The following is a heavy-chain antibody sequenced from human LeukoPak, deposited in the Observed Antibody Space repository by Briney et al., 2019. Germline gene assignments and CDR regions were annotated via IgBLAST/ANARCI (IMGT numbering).Heavy chain of an antibody. D-gene: IGHD3-22*01. J-gene: IGHJ4*02. V-gene: IGHV1-8*01. CDR3: ALHPAQTITMIVPGSY. Sequence: ASVKVSCKASGYTFTSYDINWVRQATGQGLEWMGWMNPNSGNTGYAQKFQGRVTMTRNTSISTAYMELSSLRSEDTAVYYCALHPAQTITMIVPGSYWGQGTLVTVSS. CDR1: GYTFTSYD. CDR2: MNPNSGNT.